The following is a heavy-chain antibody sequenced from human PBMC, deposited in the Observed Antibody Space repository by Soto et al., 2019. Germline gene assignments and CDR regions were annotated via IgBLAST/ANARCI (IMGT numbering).Heavy chain of an antibody. Sequence: GGSVRLSCAASGFSFSRYWMSWVRQAPGKGPEWVANIKEDGSEKYYVDSVKGRFTISRDNAKNSLYLQMNSLRAEDTAVYYCAKGSITIFGVVIITLPYYYYYGMDVWGQGTTVTVSS. CDR3: AKGSITIFGVVIITLPYYYYYGMDV. V-gene: IGHV3-7*03. CDR2: IKEDGSEK. J-gene: IGHJ6*02. CDR1: GFSFSRYW. D-gene: IGHD3-3*01.